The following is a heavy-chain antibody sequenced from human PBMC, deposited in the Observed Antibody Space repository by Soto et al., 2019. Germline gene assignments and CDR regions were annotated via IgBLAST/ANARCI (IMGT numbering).Heavy chain of an antibody. Sequence: EVQLVESGGGLVKPVGSLRLSCAASGFTFSSYSMNWVRQAPGKGLEWVSSISSSSSYIYYADSVKGRFTISRDNAKNSLYLQMNSLGAEDTAVYYCARIAVATSPQYYYYMDVWGKGTTVTVSS. D-gene: IGHD6-19*01. V-gene: IGHV3-21*01. CDR3: ARIAVATSPQYYYYMDV. CDR1: GFTFSSYS. J-gene: IGHJ6*03. CDR2: ISSSSSYI.